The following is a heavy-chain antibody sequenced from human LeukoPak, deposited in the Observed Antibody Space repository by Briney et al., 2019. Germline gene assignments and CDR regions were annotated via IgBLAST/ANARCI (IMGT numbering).Heavy chain of an antibody. J-gene: IGHJ5*02. CDR1: GGSISSYY. D-gene: IGHD2-2*01. V-gene: IGHV4-59*01. Sequence: PSETLSLTCTVSGGSISSYYWSWIRQPPGKGLEWIGYIYYSGSTNYNPSLKSRVTISVDTSKNQFSLKLSSVTAADTAVYYCARVRCSSTSCYSWGRYNWFDPWGQGTLVTVSS. CDR3: ARVRCSSTSCYSWGRYNWFDP. CDR2: IYYSGST.